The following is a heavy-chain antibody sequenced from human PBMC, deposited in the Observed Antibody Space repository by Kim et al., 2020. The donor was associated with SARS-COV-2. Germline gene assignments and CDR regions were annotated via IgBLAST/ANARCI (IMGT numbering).Heavy chain of an antibody. D-gene: IGHD3-10*01. CDR3: AKDQGRGFGEPIFDY. CDR1: GFTFSSYG. J-gene: IGHJ4*02. V-gene: IGHV3-33*06. Sequence: GGSLRLSCAASGFTFSSYGMHWVRQAPGKGLEWVAVIWYDGSNKYYADSVKGRFTISRDNSKNTLYLQMNSLRAEDTAVYYCAKDQGRGFGEPIFDYWGQGTLVTVSS. CDR2: IWYDGSNK.